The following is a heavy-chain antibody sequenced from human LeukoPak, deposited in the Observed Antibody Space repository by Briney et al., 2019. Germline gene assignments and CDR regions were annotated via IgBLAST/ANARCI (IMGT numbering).Heavy chain of an antibody. V-gene: IGHV4-59*01. CDR3: ARDSRLRHSKSTQNYYYYYMDV. J-gene: IGHJ6*03. D-gene: IGHD4-17*01. CDR1: GGFMRSYY. CDR2: IYYRGCT. Sequence: PAEPQSLPCSVSGGFMRSYYWSWLRRPTGKGLEGIGYIYYRGCTNYNPSLKSRVTLSLDTSQNQFSLEHGSFTTAVTAVYYCARDSRLRHSKSTQNYYYYYMDVWGKGTTVTVSS.